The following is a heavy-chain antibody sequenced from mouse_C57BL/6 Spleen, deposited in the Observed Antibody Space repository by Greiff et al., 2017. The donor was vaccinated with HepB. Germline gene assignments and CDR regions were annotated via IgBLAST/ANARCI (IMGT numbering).Heavy chain of an antibody. Sequence: QVQLKESGAELVKPGASVKLSCKASGYTFTSYWMHWVKQRPGQGLEWIGMIHPNSGSTNYNEKFKSKATLTVDKSSSTAYMQLSSLTSEDSAVYYCARSFTGDGTYWGQGTLVTVSA. V-gene: IGHV1-64*01. CDR2: IHPNSGST. D-gene: IGHD4-1*01. J-gene: IGHJ3*01. CDR3: ARSFTGDGTY. CDR1: GYTFTSYW.